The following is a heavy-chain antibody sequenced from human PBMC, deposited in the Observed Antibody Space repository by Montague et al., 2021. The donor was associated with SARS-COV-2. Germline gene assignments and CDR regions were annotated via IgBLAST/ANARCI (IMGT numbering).Heavy chain of an antibody. Sequence: TLSLTCTVSGGSISSGGYYWSWIRQHPGKGLEWIGYIYYSGNTYYNPSLKSRVTISVDTSKNQFSLKLSSVTAADTAVYYCARAQLDFAWLSMPSSPWFDPWGQGTLVTVSS. CDR3: ARAQLDFAWLSMPSSPWFDP. J-gene: IGHJ5*02. CDR1: GGSISSGGYY. CDR2: IYYSGNT. V-gene: IGHV4-31*03. D-gene: IGHD3-9*01.